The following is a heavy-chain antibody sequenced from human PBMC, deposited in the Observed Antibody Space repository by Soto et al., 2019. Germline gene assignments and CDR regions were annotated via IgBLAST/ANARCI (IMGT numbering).Heavy chain of an antibody. J-gene: IGHJ4*02. CDR3: ARLGGDTDYGGNPFDY. CDR2: IYYSGST. CDR1: GGSISSGDYY. Sequence: PSETLSLTCTVSGGSISSGDYYWSWIRQPPGKGLEWIGYIYYSGSTYYNPSLKSRVTISVDTSKNQFSLKLSSVTAADTAVYYCARLGGDTDYGGNPFDYWGQGTLVTVSS. V-gene: IGHV4-30-4*01. D-gene: IGHD4-17*01.